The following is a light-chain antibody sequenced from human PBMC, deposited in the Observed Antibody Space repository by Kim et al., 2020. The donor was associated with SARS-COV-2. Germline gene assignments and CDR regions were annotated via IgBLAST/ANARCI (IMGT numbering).Light chain of an antibody. CDR2: SNN. V-gene: IGLV1-44*01. CDR3: AAWDDSLNGWV. CDR1: GSNIGSNT. J-gene: IGLJ3*02. Sequence: GPRVTIRCSGSGSNIGSNTVNWYQQLPGTAPKLLIYSNNQRPSGVPERFSGSQSGTSASLAISGLQSEDEADYYCAAWDDSLNGWVFGGGTKLTVL.